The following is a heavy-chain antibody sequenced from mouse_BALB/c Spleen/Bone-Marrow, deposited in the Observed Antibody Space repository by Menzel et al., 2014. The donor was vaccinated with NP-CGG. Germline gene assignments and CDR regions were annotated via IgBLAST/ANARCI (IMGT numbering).Heavy chain of an antibody. CDR1: GYSFSNYW. J-gene: IGHJ4*01. CDR3: ASRGDYSYAMDY. Sequence: VQLVESGAELVRPGSSVKISCKSSGYSFSNYWMNWMKQRPGQGLEGIGQIYPGDGDTNYNGKFKGKATLTADKSSSTAYMQLSSLTSEDSAVYFCASRGDYSYAMDYWGQGTSVTVSS. V-gene: IGHV1-80*01. D-gene: IGHD1-1*01. CDR2: IYPGDGDT.